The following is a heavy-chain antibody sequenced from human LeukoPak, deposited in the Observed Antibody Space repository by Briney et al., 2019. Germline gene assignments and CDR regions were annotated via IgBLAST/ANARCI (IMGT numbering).Heavy chain of an antibody. Sequence: PGRSLRLSCAASGFTFSSYGMHWVRQAPGKGLEWVAVIWYDGSNKYYADSVKGRFTISRDNSKNTPYLQMNSLRAEDTAVYYCARVEGYDSSGYYYGFDYWGQGTLVTVSS. J-gene: IGHJ4*02. V-gene: IGHV3-33*01. D-gene: IGHD3-22*01. CDR3: ARVEGYDSSGYYYGFDY. CDR2: IWYDGSNK. CDR1: GFTFSSYG.